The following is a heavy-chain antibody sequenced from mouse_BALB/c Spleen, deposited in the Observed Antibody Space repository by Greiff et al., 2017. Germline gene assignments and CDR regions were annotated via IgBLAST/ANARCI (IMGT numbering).Heavy chain of an antibody. CDR3: ASLYYRYDEGYAMDY. CDR1: GFTFSSYG. D-gene: IGHD2-14*01. CDR2: ISSGGSYT. J-gene: IGHJ4*01. V-gene: IGHV5-6*01. Sequence: EVHLVESGGDLVKPGGSLKLSCAASGFTFSSYGMSWVRQTPDKRLEWVATISSGGSYTYYPDSVKGRFTISRDNAKNTLYLQMSSLKSEDTAMYYCASLYYRYDEGYAMDYWGQGTSVTVSS.